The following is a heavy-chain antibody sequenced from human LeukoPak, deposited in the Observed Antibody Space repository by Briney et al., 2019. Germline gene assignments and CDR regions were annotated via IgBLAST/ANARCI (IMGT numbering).Heavy chain of an antibody. CDR1: GYTFTGYY. CDR2: INPNSGGT. J-gene: IGHJ6*03. Sequence: ASVKVSCKASGYTFTGYYMHWVRQAPGQGLEWMGRINPNSGGTNYAQKFQGRVTMTRDTSISKAYMELSRLRSDDTAVYYCARDLSGGWYYYYMDVWGKGTTVTVSS. CDR3: ARDLSGGWYYYYMDV. D-gene: IGHD6-19*01. V-gene: IGHV1-2*06.